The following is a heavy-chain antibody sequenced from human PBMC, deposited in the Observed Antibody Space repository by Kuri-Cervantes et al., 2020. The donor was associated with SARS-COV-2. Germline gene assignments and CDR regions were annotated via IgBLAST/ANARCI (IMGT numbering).Heavy chain of an antibody. J-gene: IGHJ6*02. CDR3: ARTPYSSDYSYGMDV. Sequence: SVKVSCKVSGGTFSSYAISWVRQAPGQGLEWMGGIIPIFGTANYAQKFQGRVTITADESTSTAYMELSSLRSEDTAVYYCARTPYSSDYSYGMDVWGQGTTVTVSS. CDR2: IIPIFGTA. V-gene: IGHV1-69*13. D-gene: IGHD6-19*01. CDR1: GGTFSSYA.